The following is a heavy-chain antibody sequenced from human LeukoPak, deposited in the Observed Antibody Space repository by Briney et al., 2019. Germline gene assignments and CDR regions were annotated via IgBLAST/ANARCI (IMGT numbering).Heavy chain of an antibody. V-gene: IGHV3-74*01. CDR1: GFRFSSYW. CDR3: ARVAGGTTFDY. D-gene: IGHD6-13*01. CDR2: INTDGSTT. Sequence: GGSLRLSCAASGFRFSSYWMHWVRQAPGKGLVWVSRINTDGSTTSYADSVKGRFTISRDTAKNILYLQMNNLRAEDTAVYYCARVAGGTTFDYWGQGALVTVSS. J-gene: IGHJ4*02.